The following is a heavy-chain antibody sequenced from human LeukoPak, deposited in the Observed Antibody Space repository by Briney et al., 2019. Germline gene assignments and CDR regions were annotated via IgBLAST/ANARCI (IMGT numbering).Heavy chain of an antibody. CDR1: GFTVSSNY. CDR2: IYSGGST. V-gene: IGHV3-53*01. J-gene: IGHJ6*02. CDR3: ARDSYYYGSGSATV. D-gene: IGHD3-10*01. Sequence: GGSLRLSCAASGFTVSSNYMSWVRQAPGKGLEWVSVIYSGGSTYYADSVKGRFTISRDSSKNTLYLQMNSLRAEDTAVYYCARDSYYYGSGSATVWGQGTTVTVSS.